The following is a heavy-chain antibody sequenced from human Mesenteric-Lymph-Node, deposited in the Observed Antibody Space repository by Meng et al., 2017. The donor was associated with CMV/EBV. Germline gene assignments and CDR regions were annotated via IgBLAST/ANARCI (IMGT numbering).Heavy chain of an antibody. Sequence: YGELFTSYWIGWVRQMPGKGLEWMGIIYVGDSDTRYSPSFQGQVTISADKSIRTAYLQWSSLKASDTAMYFCARRYSGYDSWYFDLWGRGTLVTVSS. CDR1: GELFTSYW. CDR2: IYVGDSDT. CDR3: ARRYSGYDSWYFDL. D-gene: IGHD5-12*01. V-gene: IGHV5-51*01. J-gene: IGHJ2*01.